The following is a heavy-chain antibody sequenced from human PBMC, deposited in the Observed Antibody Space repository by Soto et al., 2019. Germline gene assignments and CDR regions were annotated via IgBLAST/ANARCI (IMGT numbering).Heavy chain of an antibody. D-gene: IGHD6-13*01. Sequence: QVQLVESGGGVVQPGRSLRLSCAASGFTFSSYAMHWVRQAPGKGLEWVAVISYDGSNKYYADSVKGRFTISRDNSKNTLYLQMNSRRAEDTAVYYCARDRSSSWPRYYYYYGMDVWGQGTTVTVSS. CDR3: ARDRSSSWPRYYYYYGMDV. CDR2: ISYDGSNK. CDR1: GFTFSSYA. V-gene: IGHV3-30-3*01. J-gene: IGHJ6*02.